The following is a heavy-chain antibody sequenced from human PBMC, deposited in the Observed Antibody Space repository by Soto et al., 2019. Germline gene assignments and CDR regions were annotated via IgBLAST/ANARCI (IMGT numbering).Heavy chain of an antibody. J-gene: IGHJ4*02. CDR2: IYYSGST. CDR3: ARALSESMIVVALYDY. D-gene: IGHD3-22*01. V-gene: IGHV4-59*01. CDR1: GGSISSYY. Sequence: SATLSITCTVSGGSISSYYWSWIRQPPGKGLEWIGYIYYSGSTNYNPSLKSRVTISVDTSKNQFSLKLSSVTAADTAVYYCARALSESMIVVALYDYWGQGTLVT.